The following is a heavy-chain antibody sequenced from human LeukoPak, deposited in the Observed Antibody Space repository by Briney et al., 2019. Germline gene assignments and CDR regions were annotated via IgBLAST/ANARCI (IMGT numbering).Heavy chain of an antibody. CDR2: ISYGGSNK. J-gene: IGHJ3*02. CDR3: ANGYYYGSGSYYKEAFDI. CDR1: GFTFSNYG. V-gene: IGHV3-30*18. D-gene: IGHD3-10*01. Sequence: GGSLRLSCAASGFTFSNYGMHWVRQAPGKGLEWVVVISYGGSNKYYADSVKGRFTISRDNSKNTLYLQMNSLRAEDTAVYYCANGYYYGSGSYYKEAFDIWGQGTMVTVSS.